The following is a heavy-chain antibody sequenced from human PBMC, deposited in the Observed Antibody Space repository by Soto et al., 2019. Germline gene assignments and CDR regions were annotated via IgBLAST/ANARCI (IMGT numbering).Heavy chain of an antibody. J-gene: IGHJ4*02. Sequence: GGSLRLSCAASGFTFSSYGMHWVRQAPGKGLEWVAVIWYDGSNKYYADSVKGRFTISRDNSKNTLYLQMNSLGAEDTAVYYCAREHCSSTSCYTNLDYWGQGTLVTVSS. V-gene: IGHV3-33*01. CDR1: GFTFSSYG. D-gene: IGHD2-2*02. CDR2: IWYDGSNK. CDR3: AREHCSSTSCYTNLDY.